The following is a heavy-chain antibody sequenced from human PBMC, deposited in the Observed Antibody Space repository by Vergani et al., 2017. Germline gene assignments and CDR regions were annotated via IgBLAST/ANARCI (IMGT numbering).Heavy chain of an antibody. D-gene: IGHD2-15*01. V-gene: IGHV3-30*18. CDR2: ISYDGSNK. J-gene: IGHJ5*02. CDR1: GFTFDDYA. Sequence: VQLVESGGGLVQPGRSLRLSCAASGFTFDDYAMHWVRQAPGKGLEWVAVISYDGSNKYYADSVKGRFTISRDNSKNTLYLQMNSLRAEDTAVYYCAKAAPYSRYCSGGSCYLRDNWFDPWGQGTLVTVSS. CDR3: AKAAPYSRYCSGGSCYLRDNWFDP.